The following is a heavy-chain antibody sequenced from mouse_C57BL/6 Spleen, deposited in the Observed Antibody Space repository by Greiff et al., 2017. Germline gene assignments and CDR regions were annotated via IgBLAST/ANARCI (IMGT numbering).Heavy chain of an antibody. CDR3: ERPLYYGSSYWYFDV. Sequence: QVQLQQPGAELVRPGSSVKLSCKASGYTFTSYWMHLVKQRPIQGLEWIGNIDPSDSETHYNQKFKDKATLTVDKSSSTAYMQLSSLTSEDSAVYSCERPLYYGSSYWYFDVWGTGATVTVSS. J-gene: IGHJ1*03. CDR2: IDPSDSET. D-gene: IGHD1-1*01. V-gene: IGHV1-52*01. CDR1: GYTFTSYW.